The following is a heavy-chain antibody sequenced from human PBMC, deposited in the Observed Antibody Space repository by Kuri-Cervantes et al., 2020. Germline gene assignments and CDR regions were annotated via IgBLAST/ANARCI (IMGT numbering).Heavy chain of an antibody. CDR3: GRITSSWSRKFDY. D-gene: IGHD6-13*01. CDR2: IYWDDDK. CDR1: GFSLSTSGVC. J-gene: IGHJ4*02. Sequence: GPTLGKPTHTLTLTCTFSGFSLSTSGVCVGWIRQPPGKPREWLALIYWDDDKRYSPSLKSTLTITKETSKTQVVLTMTNMDPVDTATYYCGRITSSWSRKFDYWGQGILVTVSS. V-gene: IGHV2-5*02.